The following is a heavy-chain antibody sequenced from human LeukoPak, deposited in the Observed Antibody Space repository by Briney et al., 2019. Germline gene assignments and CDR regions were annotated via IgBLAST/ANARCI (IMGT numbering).Heavy chain of an antibody. J-gene: IGHJ6*02. CDR2: INPNSGGT. D-gene: IGHD3-3*01. CDR1: GYTFTGYY. V-gene: IGHV1-2*02. CDR3: ARARFLEWLPYGMDV. Sequence: ASVKVSCKASGYTFTGYYMHWVRQPPGQGLEWMGWINPNSGGTNYAQKFQGRVTMTRDTSISTAYMELSRLRSDDTAVYYCARARFLEWLPYGMDVWGQGTTVTVSS.